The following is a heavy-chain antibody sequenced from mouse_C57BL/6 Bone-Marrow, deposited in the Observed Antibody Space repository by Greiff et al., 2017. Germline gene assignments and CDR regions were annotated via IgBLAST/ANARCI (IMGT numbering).Heavy chain of an antibody. D-gene: IGHD2-4*01. Sequence: EVHLVESEGGLVQPGSSMKLSCTASGFTFSDYYMAWVRQVPEKGLEWVANINYDGSSTYYLDSLKSRFIISRDNAKNILYLQMSSLKSEDTATYYCAREWITYYFDYWGQGTTLTVSS. J-gene: IGHJ2*01. CDR2: INYDGSST. V-gene: IGHV5-16*01. CDR3: AREWITYYFDY. CDR1: GFTFSDYY.